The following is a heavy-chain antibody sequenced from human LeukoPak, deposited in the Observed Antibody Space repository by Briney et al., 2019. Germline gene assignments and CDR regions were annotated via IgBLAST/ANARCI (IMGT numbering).Heavy chain of an antibody. Sequence: PSETLSLTCTVSGGSISSYYWSWIRQPPGKGLEWIGSIYHSGSTYYNPSLKSRVTISVDTSKNQFSLKLSSVTAADTAVYYCFAGSVDSSGYLAYYYMDVWGKGTTVTVSS. J-gene: IGHJ6*03. CDR3: FAGSVDSSGYLAYYYMDV. D-gene: IGHD3-22*01. CDR1: GGSISSYY. V-gene: IGHV4-59*04. CDR2: IYHSGST.